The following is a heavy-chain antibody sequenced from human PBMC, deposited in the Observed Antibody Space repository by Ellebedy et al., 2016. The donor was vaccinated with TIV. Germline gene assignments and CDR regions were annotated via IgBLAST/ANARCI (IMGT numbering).Heavy chain of an antibody. D-gene: IGHD5-24*01. CDR3: GKGAGRNGYPGY. CDR2: INHSGST. J-gene: IGHJ4*02. Sequence: SETLSLXXAVYGGSFSGYYWSWIRQSPGKGLEWIGEINHSGSTNYNPSLKSRVTISLDTSKNQFSLRLSSVTAADTAVYYCGKGAGRNGYPGYWGQGTLVTVSS. V-gene: IGHV4-34*01. CDR1: GGSFSGYY.